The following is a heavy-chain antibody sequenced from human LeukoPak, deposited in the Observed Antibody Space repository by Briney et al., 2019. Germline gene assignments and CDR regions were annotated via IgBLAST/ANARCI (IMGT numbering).Heavy chain of an antibody. J-gene: IGHJ4*02. Sequence: ASVKVSCKASGYTFTSYGISWVRQAPGQGLEWMGWISAYNGNTNYAQKLQGRVTMTTDTSTSTAYMELRSLRSDDTAVYYCARTDDFWSGSMSFDYWGQGTLVTVSS. CDR2: ISAYNGNT. D-gene: IGHD3-3*01. V-gene: IGHV1-18*01. CDR1: GYTFTSYG. CDR3: ARTDDFWSGSMSFDY.